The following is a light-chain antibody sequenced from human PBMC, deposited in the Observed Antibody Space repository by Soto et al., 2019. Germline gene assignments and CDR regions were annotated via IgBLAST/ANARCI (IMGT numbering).Light chain of an antibody. V-gene: IGLV1-44*01. CDR1: SSNIGSNT. CDR2: NNN. CDR3: AAWDDSLNGLV. Sequence: QSVLTQPPSASGTPGQRVTISFSGSSSNIGSNTVNWYQQLPGTAPKLLIYNNNQRPSGVPDRFSGSKSGTSASLAISGRQAEYEADYYCAAWDDSLNGLVFGTGTKLTVL. J-gene: IGLJ1*01.